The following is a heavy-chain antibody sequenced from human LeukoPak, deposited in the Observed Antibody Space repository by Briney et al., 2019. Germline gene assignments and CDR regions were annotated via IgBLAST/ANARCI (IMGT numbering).Heavy chain of an antibody. J-gene: IGHJ4*02. CDR1: GYTFTDYY. CDR2: INPNSGGT. D-gene: IGHD6-13*01. CDR3: ARGRTPAGGRVLDDY. V-gene: IGHV1-2*02. Sequence: GASVKVSCKASGYTFTDYYMHWVRQAPGQGLEWMGCINPNSGGTDYAQKSQGRVTMTRDTSISTAYKELSSLTSDDTAIYYCARGRTPAGGRVLDDYWGQGTLVTVSS.